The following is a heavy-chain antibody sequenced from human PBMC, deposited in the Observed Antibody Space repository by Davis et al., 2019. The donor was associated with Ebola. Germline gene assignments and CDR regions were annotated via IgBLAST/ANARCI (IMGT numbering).Heavy chain of an antibody. CDR3: ARQSPMVRGVSGYYYGMDV. CDR2: IYPGDSDT. Sequence: GESLKISCQGSGYSFTSYWIGWVRQMPGKGLEWMGIIYPGDSDTRYSPSFQGQVTISADKSISTAYLQWSSLKASDTAMYYCARQSPMVRGVSGYYYGMDVWGQGTTVTVSS. J-gene: IGHJ6*02. V-gene: IGHV5-51*01. D-gene: IGHD3-10*01. CDR1: GYSFTSYW.